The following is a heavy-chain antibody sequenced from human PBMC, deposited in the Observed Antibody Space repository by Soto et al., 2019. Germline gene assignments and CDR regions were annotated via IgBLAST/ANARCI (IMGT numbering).Heavy chain of an antibody. CDR1: GFTFSSYS. V-gene: IGHV3-48*02. D-gene: IGHD3-22*01. J-gene: IGHJ1*01. CDR2: ISSSSSTI. CDR3: ARGVYYYSSGSYYPEYFQH. Sequence: EVQLVESGGGLVQPGGSLRLSCAASGFTFSSYSMNWVRQAPGKGLEWVSYISSSSSTIYYADSVKGRFTISRDNAKNSLYLQMYSLRDEYTAVYYCARGVYYYSSGSYYPEYFQHCGQGTLVTVSS.